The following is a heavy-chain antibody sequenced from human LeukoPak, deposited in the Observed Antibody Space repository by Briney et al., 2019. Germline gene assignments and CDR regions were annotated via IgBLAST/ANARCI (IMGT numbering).Heavy chain of an antibody. J-gene: IGHJ4*02. Sequence: PGGSLRLSCAASGFTFSSYGMHWVRQGPGRGLEWVAVISPDGSGEFYADSVKGRFTISRDNPMNTLFLQMNSLRGDDTAVYYCAKERGAFSSYDYWGQGTLVTVSS. CDR2: ISPDGSGE. CDR3: AKERGAFSSYDY. CDR1: GFTFSSYG. V-gene: IGHV3-30*18. D-gene: IGHD3-10*01.